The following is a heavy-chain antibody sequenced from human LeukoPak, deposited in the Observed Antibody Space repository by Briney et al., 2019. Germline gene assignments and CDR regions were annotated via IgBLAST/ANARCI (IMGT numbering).Heavy chain of an antibody. V-gene: IGHV3-23*01. CDR3: ARDPAPDTVTTGYYGMDV. Sequence: GGSLRLSCAASGFTFSSYAMSWVRQAPGKGLEWVSAISGSGGSTYYADSVKGRFTISRDNSKNTLYLQMNSLRAEDTAVYYCARDPAPDTVTTGYYGMDVWGQGTTVTVSS. D-gene: IGHD4-17*01. CDR1: GFTFSSYA. J-gene: IGHJ6*02. CDR2: ISGSGGST.